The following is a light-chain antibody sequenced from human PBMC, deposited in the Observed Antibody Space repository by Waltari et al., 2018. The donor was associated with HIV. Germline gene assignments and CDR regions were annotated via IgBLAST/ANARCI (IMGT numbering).Light chain of an antibody. J-gene: IGLJ3*02. CDR3: SSYTSVNTRV. CDR2: EVT. V-gene: IGLV2-14*01. Sequence: QSVLTQPASVSGSPGQSITISCTGSSSDIGNYNYVSWYQQHPGKAPKLLIYEVTNRPSGMSNRFSGSKAGNTASLTISGLHLEDESDYYCSSYTSVNTRVFGGGTKLTVL. CDR1: SSDIGNYNY.